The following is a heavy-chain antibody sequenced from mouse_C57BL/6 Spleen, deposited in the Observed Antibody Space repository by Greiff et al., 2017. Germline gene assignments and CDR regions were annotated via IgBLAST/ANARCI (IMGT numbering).Heavy chain of an antibody. CDR1: GYSITSGYY. Sequence: EVHLVESGPGLVKPSQSLSLTCSVTGYSITSGYYWNWIRQFPGNKLEWMGYISYDGSNNYNPSLKNRISITRDTSKNQFFLKLNSVTTEDTATYYCARDGSNPFDYWGQGTTLTVSS. V-gene: IGHV3-6*01. CDR3: ARDGSNPFDY. D-gene: IGHD2-5*01. CDR2: ISYDGSN. J-gene: IGHJ2*01.